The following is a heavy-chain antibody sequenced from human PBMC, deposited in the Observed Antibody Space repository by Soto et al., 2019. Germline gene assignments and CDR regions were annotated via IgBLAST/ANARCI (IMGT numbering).Heavy chain of an antibody. CDR3: ARDHASEYYYDSSGYYVY. CDR1: GFTFSSYW. J-gene: IGHJ4*02. Sequence: PGGSLRLSCAASGFTFSSYWMHWVRQAPGKGLVWVSRINSDGSSTSYADSVKGRFTISGDNAKNTLYLQMNSLRAEDTAVYYCARDHASEYYYDSSGYYVYWGQGTLVTVSS. V-gene: IGHV3-74*01. CDR2: INSDGSST. D-gene: IGHD3-22*01.